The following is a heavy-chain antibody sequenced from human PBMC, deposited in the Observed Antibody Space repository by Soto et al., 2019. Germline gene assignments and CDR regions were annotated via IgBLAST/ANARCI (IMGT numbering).Heavy chain of an antibody. CDR3: ARVPHIVATGQGYYYYYYMDV. Sequence: SETLSLTCTVGDSSISSYYWSWIRQPPGKGLEWIGYIYYSGSTNYNPSLKSRVTISVDTSKNQFSLKLSSVTAADTAVYYCARVPHIVATGQGYYYYYYMDVWGKGTTVTVSS. CDR2: IYYSGST. J-gene: IGHJ6*03. D-gene: IGHD5-12*01. CDR1: DSSISSYY. V-gene: IGHV4-59*01.